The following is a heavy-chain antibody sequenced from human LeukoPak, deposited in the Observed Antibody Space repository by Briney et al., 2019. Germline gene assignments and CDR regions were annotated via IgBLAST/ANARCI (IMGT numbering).Heavy chain of an antibody. Sequence: ASVKVSCKASGYTFTSYYMHWVRQAPGQGLEWMGIINPSDSSTTYAQKFQGRVTMTRDTSTSTVYMELSSLRSGDTAVYYCARDGGYCSSTSCLAFYWGQGTLVTVSS. V-gene: IGHV1-46*01. CDR3: ARDGGYCSSTSCLAFY. CDR1: GYTFTSYY. D-gene: IGHD2-2*01. J-gene: IGHJ4*02. CDR2: INPSDSST.